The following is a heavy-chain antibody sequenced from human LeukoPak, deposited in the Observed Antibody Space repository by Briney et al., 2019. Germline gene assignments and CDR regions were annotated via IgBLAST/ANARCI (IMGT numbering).Heavy chain of an antibody. J-gene: IGHJ4*02. CDR2: IYYSGST. D-gene: IGHD1-26*01. V-gene: IGHV4-4*07. CDR1: GGSISSYY. CDR3: ASRLPGGSYYEDDY. Sequence: SETLSLTCTVSGGSISSYYWSWIRQPAGKGLEWIGSIYYSGSTYYNPSLKSRVTISVDTSKNQFSLKLSSVTAADTAVYYCASRLPGGSYYEDDYWGQGTLVTVSS.